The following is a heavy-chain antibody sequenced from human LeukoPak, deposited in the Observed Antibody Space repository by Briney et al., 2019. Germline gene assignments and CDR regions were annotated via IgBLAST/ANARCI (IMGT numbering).Heavy chain of an antibody. CDR3: ARIDRDLYSGSYYPQNDAFDI. CDR1: GGTFSNYG. J-gene: IGHJ3*02. Sequence: SVKVSCKASGGTFSNYGISWVRQAPGQGLEWMGGIIPFFDTADYAQKFQGRVTISTDESTSTAYMELSSLRSEDTAVYYCARIDRDLYSGSYYPQNDAFDIWGQGTMVTVSS. V-gene: IGHV1-69*05. CDR2: IIPFFDTA. D-gene: IGHD1-26*01.